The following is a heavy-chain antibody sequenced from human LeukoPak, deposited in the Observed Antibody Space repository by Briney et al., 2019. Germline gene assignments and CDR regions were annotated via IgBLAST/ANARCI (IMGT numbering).Heavy chain of an antibody. CDR3: AKGGYYGSGNDFRFDP. J-gene: IGHJ5*02. D-gene: IGHD3-10*01. CDR1: GYSISSYY. CDR2: IYTSGST. Sequence: SKTLSLTCSVSGYSISSYYWSWIRQPAGKGLEWIGRIYTSGSTNYNPSLKSRVTMSVDTSKNQFSLKQNSVTAADTAVYYCAKGGYYGSGNDFRFDPWGQGTLVTVSS. V-gene: IGHV4-4*07.